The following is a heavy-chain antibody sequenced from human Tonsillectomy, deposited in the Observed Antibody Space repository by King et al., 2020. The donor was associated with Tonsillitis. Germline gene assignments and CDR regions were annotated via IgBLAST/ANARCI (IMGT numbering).Heavy chain of an antibody. Sequence: VQLQESGPGLVKPSETLSLTCGVSGGSMNSYYWSWIRQPPGKGPEWIGYIHYSGSTKYNPSLKSRITISIDTSKNQFSLKVNSVTAADTAVYYCARRHCYGRVCNPYYFDLWGPGNLVIVSS. D-gene: IGHD2-8*02. J-gene: IGHJ4*02. CDR2: IHYSGST. CDR3: ARRHCYGRVCNPYYFDL. CDR1: GGSMNSYY. V-gene: IGHV4-59*08.